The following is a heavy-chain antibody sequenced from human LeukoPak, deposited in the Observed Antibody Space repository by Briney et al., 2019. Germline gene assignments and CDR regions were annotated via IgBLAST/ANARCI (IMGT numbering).Heavy chain of an antibody. Sequence: GGSLRLSCAASGFTFSSYWMSWVRQAPGKGLEWVANIKQDGSEKYYVDSVKGRFTISRDNAKNSLYLQMNSLRAEDTAVYYCARDGLVVGSSEDEEYYYYGMDVWGQGTTVTVSS. CDR1: GFTFSSYW. D-gene: IGHD2-2*01. CDR3: ARDGLVVGSSEDEEYYYYGMDV. V-gene: IGHV3-7*01. J-gene: IGHJ6*02. CDR2: IKQDGSEK.